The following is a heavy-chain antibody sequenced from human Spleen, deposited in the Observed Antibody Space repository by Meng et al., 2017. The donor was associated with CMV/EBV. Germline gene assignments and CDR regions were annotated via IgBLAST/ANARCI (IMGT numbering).Heavy chain of an antibody. CDR2: ISYDGRNK. CDR1: GFTFSSYA. V-gene: IGHV3-30*04. D-gene: IGHD1-26*01. Sequence: QVQLVEFGVGVVQPGRSLILSCSASGFTFSSYAMHWVRQAPGKGLEWVAVISYDGRNKYYADSVKGRFTISRDNSKNTLYLQMNSLRAEDTAVYYCARGVAESLGWEMGYWGQGTLVTVAS. J-gene: IGHJ4*02. CDR3: ARGVAESLGWEMGY.